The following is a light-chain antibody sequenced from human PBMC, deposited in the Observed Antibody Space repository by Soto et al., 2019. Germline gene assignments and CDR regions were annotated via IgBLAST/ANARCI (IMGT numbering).Light chain of an antibody. CDR2: DNG. CDR3: GTWDNSLTAYV. J-gene: IGLJ1*01. V-gene: IGLV1-51*01. Sequence: QSVLTQPPSVSATPGQEVTISCSGSSSNIGNNYVSWYQQFPRTAPKLLIYDNGKRPSGIPDRFSGSKSGTSATLGITGLQTGDEADYYCGTWDNSLTAYVFGAGTKVTVL. CDR1: SSNIGNNY.